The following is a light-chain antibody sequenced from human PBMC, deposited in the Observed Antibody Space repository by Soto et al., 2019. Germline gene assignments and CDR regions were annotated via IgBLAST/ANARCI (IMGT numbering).Light chain of an antibody. CDR2: STN. V-gene: IGLV8-61*01. Sequence: QTVVTQEPSFSVSPGGTVTLTFGLSSGSVSTNYYPSWYQQTPGQAPRTLIYSTNTRSSGVPDRFSGSILGNKAALTITGAQADDEYDYYCVLYMGSGIAVFGGGTQLTVL. CDR3: VLYMGSGIAV. CDR1: SGSVSTNYY. J-gene: IGLJ7*01.